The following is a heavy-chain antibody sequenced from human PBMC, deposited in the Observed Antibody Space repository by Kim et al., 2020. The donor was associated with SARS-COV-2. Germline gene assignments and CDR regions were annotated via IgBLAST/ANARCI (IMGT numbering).Heavy chain of an antibody. CDR2: IYYSGST. CDR3: ASPLVPHVVVPAGAGDFAFDI. CDR1: GGSISSSSYY. J-gene: IGHJ3*02. V-gene: IGHV4-39*01. Sequence: SETLSLTCTVSGGSISSSSYYWGWIRQPPGKGLEWIGSIYYSGSTYYNPSLKSRVTISVDTSKNQFSLKLSSVTAADTAVYYCASPLVPHVVVPAGAGDFAFDIWGQGIMVTVSS. D-gene: IGHD2-2*01.